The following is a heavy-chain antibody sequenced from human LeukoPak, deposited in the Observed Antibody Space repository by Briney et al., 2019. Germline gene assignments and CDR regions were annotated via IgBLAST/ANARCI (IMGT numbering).Heavy chain of an antibody. CDR1: GGTFSSYA. V-gene: IGHV1-69*13. D-gene: IGHD3-3*01. J-gene: IGHJ4*02. Sequence: ALVKVSCKASGGTFSSYAISWVRQAPGQGLEWMGGIIPIFGTANYAQKFQGRVTITADESTSTAYMELSSLRSEDTAVYYCARTGEWLLYSGFDYWGQGTLVTVSS. CDR2: IIPIFGTA. CDR3: ARTGEWLLYSGFDY.